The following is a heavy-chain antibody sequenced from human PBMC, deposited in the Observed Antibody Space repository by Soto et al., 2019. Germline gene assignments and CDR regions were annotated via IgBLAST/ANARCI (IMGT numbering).Heavy chain of an antibody. J-gene: IGHJ6*02. V-gene: IGHV4-34*01. CDR3: ARVGRVVGYYYYGMDV. CDR2: INHSGST. Sequence: SETLSLTCAVYGGSFSGYYWSWIRQPPGKGLEWIGEINHSGSTNYNPSLKSRVTISVDTSKNQFSLKLSSVTAADTAVYYCARVGRVVGYYYYGMDVWGQGITVTVS. CDR1: GGSFSGYY. D-gene: IGHD3-10*01.